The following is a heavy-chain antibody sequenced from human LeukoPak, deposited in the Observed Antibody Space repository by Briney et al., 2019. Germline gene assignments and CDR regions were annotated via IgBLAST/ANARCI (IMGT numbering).Heavy chain of an antibody. CDR3: AREQWGSTFPDY. J-gene: IGHJ4*02. V-gene: IGHV4-38-2*02. Sequence: ASETLSLTCSVSGYSISSGYNWGWIRQPPGKGPEWIGSTHHNGPTFYHPSLKSRVTISVDTSLNQVSLNLNSVTAADTALYYCAREQWGSTFPDYWGQGVLVIVSS. D-gene: IGHD1-26*01. CDR2: THHNGPT. CDR1: GYSISSGYN.